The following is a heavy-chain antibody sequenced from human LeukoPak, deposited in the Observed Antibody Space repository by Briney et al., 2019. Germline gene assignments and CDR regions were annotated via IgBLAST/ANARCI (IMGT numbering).Heavy chain of an antibody. CDR1: GFTFSTYW. J-gene: IGHJ4*02. D-gene: IGHD6-19*01. Sequence: PGGSLRLSCAASGFTFSTYWMHWVRQVPGKGLVWVSRINSDGSTTTNADSVKGRFTVSRDNAKNTLHLQMNSLRAEDTALYYCARVGGPGWYGYWGQGTLVTVSS. V-gene: IGHV3-74*03. CDR2: INSDGSTT. CDR3: ARVGGPGWYGY.